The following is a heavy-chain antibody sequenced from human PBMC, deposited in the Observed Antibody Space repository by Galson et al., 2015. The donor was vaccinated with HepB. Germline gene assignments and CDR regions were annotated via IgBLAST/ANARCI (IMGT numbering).Heavy chain of an antibody. J-gene: IGHJ3*02. CDR1: GFTFSSYA. D-gene: IGHD3-22*01. CDR3: ATPPGSDYYDSSGYPSDAFDI. CDR2: ISGSGGST. V-gene: IGHV3-23*01. Sequence: SLRLSCAASGFTFSSYAMSWVRQAPGKGLEWVSAISGSGGSTYYADSVKGRFTISRDNSKNTLYLQMNSLRAEDTAVYYCATPPGSDYYDSSGYPSDAFDIWGQGTMVTVSS.